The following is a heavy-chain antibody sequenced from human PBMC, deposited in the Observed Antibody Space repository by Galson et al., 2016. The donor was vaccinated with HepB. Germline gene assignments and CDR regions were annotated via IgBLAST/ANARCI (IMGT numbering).Heavy chain of an antibody. CDR3: GRDRGSLGGLWFDP. CDR2: MGTAGKT. Sequence: SLRLSCAASGFNFDSYDMHWVRQVTGGGLEWVSSMGTAGKTFYSDSAVGRFIISRDNAKDSLYLQMDNLTEGDTAVYYCGRDRGSLGGLWFDPRGQGTLVIVSS. D-gene: IGHD3-16*01. CDR1: GFNFDSYD. V-gene: IGHV3-13*01. J-gene: IGHJ5*02.